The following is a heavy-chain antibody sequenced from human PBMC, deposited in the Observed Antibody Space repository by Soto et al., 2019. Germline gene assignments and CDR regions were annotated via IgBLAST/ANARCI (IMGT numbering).Heavy chain of an antibody. CDR3: ASLHYYSSAVYYYGMDV. J-gene: IGHJ6*02. CDR2: ISSSGSTI. V-gene: IGHV3-11*01. Sequence: QVQLVESGGGLVKPGGSLRLSCAASGFTFSDYYMSWIRQAPGKGLEWVSYISSSGSTIYYADSVKGRFTISRDNAKNSLYLQMNSLRAEDTAVYYCASLHYYSSAVYYYGMDVWGQGTTVTVSS. CDR1: GFTFSDYY. D-gene: IGHD4-4*01.